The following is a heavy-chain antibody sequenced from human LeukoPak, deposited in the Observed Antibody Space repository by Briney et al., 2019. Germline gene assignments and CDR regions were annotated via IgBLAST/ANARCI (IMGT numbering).Heavy chain of an antibody. CDR3: ATRTVPTAIHSAFDI. D-gene: IGHD2-2*02. J-gene: IGHJ3*02. Sequence: ASVKVSCKSSGYTLSVLPIHWVRQAPGKGLECMGGYEPEDGETFYTQEFQGRVTMTEDISTDTAYMELSSLRSDDTAMYYCATRTVPTAIHSAFDIWGQGTMVTVSS. CDR2: YEPEDGET. V-gene: IGHV1-24*01. CDR1: GYTLSVLP.